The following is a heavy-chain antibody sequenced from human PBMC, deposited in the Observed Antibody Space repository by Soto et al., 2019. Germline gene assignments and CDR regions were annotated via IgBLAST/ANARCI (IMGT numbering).Heavy chain of an antibody. CDR3: ARHSLALRKNNWFDP. CDR1: GDSVISSDFY. V-gene: IGHV4-39*01. D-gene: IGHD3-3*02. Sequence: SETLSLTCTVSGDSVISSDFYWGWFLQPPGKGLEWIGSIFYLGSSYYNPSLKSRVTMSVDTSKNQFSLRLRSVTAADTALYFCARHSLALRKNNWFDPWGQGIMVTVSS. CDR2: IFYLGSS. J-gene: IGHJ5*02.